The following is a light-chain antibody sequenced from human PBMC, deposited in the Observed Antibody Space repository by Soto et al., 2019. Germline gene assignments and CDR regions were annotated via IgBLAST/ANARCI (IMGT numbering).Light chain of an antibody. J-gene: IGKJ2*01. Sequence: DIKMTQSPSSLSASVGDRVTITCRASHSISSYLNWYQQKPGKAPKLLIYAVSTLQGGVPPRFSGSGSGTDFTLTISSLQPEDFATYYCQQSYNTPRTLGQGTKLEIK. CDR2: AVS. CDR3: QQSYNTPRT. CDR1: HSISSY. V-gene: IGKV1-39*01.